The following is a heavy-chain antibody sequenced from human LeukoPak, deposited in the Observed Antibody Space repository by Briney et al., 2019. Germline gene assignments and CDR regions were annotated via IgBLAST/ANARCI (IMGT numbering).Heavy chain of an antibody. CDR2: INHSGST. J-gene: IGHJ6*03. CDR1: GGSFSGYY. CDR3: ARGGQHLDYYYYMDV. Sequence: PSETLSLTCAVYGGSFSGYYWSWIRQPPGKGLEWIGEINHSGSTNYNPSLKSRVTISVDTSKNQFSLKLSSVTAADTAVYYCARGGQHLDYYYYMDVWGKGTTVTVSS. V-gene: IGHV4-34*01.